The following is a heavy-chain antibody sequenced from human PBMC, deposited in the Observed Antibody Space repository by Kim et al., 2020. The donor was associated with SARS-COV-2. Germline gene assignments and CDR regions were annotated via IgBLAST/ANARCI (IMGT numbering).Heavy chain of an antibody. CDR3: AKTPPSGPDCSGGSCSQPGY. D-gene: IGHD2-15*01. CDR1: GFTFSSYA. V-gene: IGHV3-23*01. CDR2: ISGSGGST. Sequence: GGSLRLSCAASGFTFSSYAMSWVRQAPGKGLELVSAISGSGGSTYYADSVKGRFTISRDNSKNTLYLQMNSLRAEDTAVYYCAKTPPSGPDCSGGSCSQPGYWGQGTLVTVSS. J-gene: IGHJ4*02.